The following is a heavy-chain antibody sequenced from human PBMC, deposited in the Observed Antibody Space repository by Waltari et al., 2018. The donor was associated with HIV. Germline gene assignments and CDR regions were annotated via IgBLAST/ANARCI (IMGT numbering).Heavy chain of an antibody. V-gene: IGHV3-15*01. D-gene: IGHD2-21*01. Sequence: EVHLVESGGGLVKPGGSLRVSCSVSGFPFINAWISWVRQAPGKGLEWLGRIKSKNDGGTIDYAAPVKDRFTILRDDSKHTLYLEMSSLKIEDTGIYYCVTDAVAVPLDTAYWGQGTLVTVSS. CDR2: IKSKNDGGTI. J-gene: IGHJ4*02. CDR1: GFPFINAW. CDR3: VTDAVAVPLDTAY.